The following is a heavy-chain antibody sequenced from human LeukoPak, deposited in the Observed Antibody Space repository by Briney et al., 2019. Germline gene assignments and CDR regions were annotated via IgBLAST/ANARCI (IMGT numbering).Heavy chain of an antibody. J-gene: IGHJ4*02. CDR3: AGQGGLSGYNDLLLPVDY. D-gene: IGHD3-3*01. CDR1: GGSISSYY. V-gene: IGHV4-59*01. Sequence: SETLSLTCTVSGGSISSYYWSWIRQPPGKGLEWIGYIYYSGSTNYNPSLKSRVTISVDTSKNQFSLKLSSVTAADTAVYYCAGQGGLSGYNDLLLPVDYWGQGSLVTVSS. CDR2: IYYSGST.